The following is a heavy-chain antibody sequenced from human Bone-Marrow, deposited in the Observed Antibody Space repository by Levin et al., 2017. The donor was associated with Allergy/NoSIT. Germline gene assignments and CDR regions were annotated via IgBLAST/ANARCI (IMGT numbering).Heavy chain of an antibody. V-gene: IGHV3-15*01. CDR3: TTPLESLCTGGVCYRGWFDP. CDR1: GFTFSNAW. Sequence: GGSLRLSCAASGFTFSNAWMSWVRQAPGKGLEWVGRIKSKTDGGTTDYAAPVKGRFTISRDDSKNTLYLQMNSLKTEDTAVYYCTTPLESLCTGGVCYRGWFDPWGQGTLVTVSS. D-gene: IGHD2-8*02. J-gene: IGHJ5*02. CDR2: IKSKTDGGTT.